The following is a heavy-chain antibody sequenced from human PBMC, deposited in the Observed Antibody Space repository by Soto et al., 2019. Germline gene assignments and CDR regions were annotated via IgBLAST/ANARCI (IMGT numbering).Heavy chain of an antibody. V-gene: IGHV3-48*02. D-gene: IGHD1-26*01. Sequence: GGSLRLACGASGFIFSKYSMNWVRQAPGKGLEWLSYISSNSVTIYYADSVRGRFTIFRDNAKNSLYLQMNSLRDEDTAVYYCAREDILGTRSFDYWGQGALVTVAS. J-gene: IGHJ4*02. CDR3: AREDILGTRSFDY. CDR2: ISSNSVTI. CDR1: GFIFSKYS.